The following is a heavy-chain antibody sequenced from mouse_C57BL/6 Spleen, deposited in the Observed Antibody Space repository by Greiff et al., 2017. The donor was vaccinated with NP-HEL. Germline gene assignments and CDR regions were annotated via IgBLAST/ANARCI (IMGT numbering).Heavy chain of an antibody. CDR3: ARFGDGTWFAY. CDR2: IYPGDGDT. D-gene: IGHD2-3*01. J-gene: IGHJ3*01. Sequence: VQLQQSGPELVKPGASVKISCKASGYAFSSSWMNWVKQRPGKGLEWIGRIYPGDGDTNYNGKFKGKATLTADKSSSTAYMQLSSLTSEDSAVYFCARFGDGTWFAYWGQGTLVTVSA. V-gene: IGHV1-82*01. CDR1: GYAFSSSW.